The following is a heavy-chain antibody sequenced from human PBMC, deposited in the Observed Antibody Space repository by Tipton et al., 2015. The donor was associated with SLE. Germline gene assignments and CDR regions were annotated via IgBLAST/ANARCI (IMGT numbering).Heavy chain of an antibody. J-gene: IGHJ5*02. CDR2: ISYSGNT. CDR3: ARMRGGYNAHH. V-gene: IGHV4-59*01. Sequence: TLSLTCTVSGDSITSDYWTWIRQPPGKRLEWIGYISYSGNTNYNPSVRSRVSISLDTSKNQFSLKVKSVTTADTAVYYCARMRGGYNAHHWGQGILVTVSS. CDR1: GDSITSDY. D-gene: IGHD5-24*01.